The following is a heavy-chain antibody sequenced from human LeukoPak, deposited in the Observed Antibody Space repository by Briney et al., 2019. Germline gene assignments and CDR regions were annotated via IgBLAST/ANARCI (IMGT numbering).Heavy chain of an antibody. CDR2: IYYSGST. D-gene: IGHD5-12*01. CDR1: GGSISSYY. V-gene: IGHV4-59*08. Sequence: RTSETLSLTCTVSGGSISSYYWSWIRQPPGKGLEWIGYIYYSGSTNYNPSLKSRVTISVDTSKNQFSLKLSSVTAADTAVYYCARRRGYDIFDYWGQGTLVTVSS. J-gene: IGHJ4*01. CDR3: ARRRGYDIFDY.